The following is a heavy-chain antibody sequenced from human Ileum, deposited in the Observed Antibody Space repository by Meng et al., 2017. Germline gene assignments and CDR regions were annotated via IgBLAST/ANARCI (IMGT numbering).Heavy chain of an antibody. CDR1: VDSISPYNG. J-gene: IGHJ4*02. CDR3: ATSGDNSGFYFGY. CDR2: IYHSGRT. D-gene: IGHD3-22*01. V-gene: IGHV4-4*02. Sequence: QGQREGSGRGRVKPWGHLPRTCAVSVDSISPYNGWTWVRQSPEKGLEWIGEIYHSGRTNYNPSLTSRVTMSVDKSKKQISLNLSSVTAADTAVYYCATSGDNSGFYFGYWGPGILVTSPQ.